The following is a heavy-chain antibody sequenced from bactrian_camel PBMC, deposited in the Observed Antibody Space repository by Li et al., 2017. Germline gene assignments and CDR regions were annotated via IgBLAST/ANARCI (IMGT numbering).Heavy chain of an antibody. J-gene: IGHJ6*01. V-gene: IGHV3S10*01. CDR3: VRDDWGWSFGS. CDR1: GITFSRHD. Sequence: VQLVESGGGLVQPGESLRLSCVASGITFSRHDMSWVRQAPGKGLEWVSNIFSDGKVTYADFAKGRFSISRDNAKNSVYLQMNSLKPEDTAVYYCVRDDWGWSFGSWGQGTQVTVS. CDR2: IFSDGKV. D-gene: IGHD5*01.